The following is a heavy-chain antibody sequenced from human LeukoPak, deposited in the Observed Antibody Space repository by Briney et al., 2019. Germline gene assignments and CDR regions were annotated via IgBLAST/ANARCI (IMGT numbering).Heavy chain of an antibody. V-gene: IGHV3-7*01. CDR1: GVTFSTYC. Sequence: GGSLRLSCAASGVTFSTYCMTWVRQAPGKGLEWVADIKQDGSEKLYVNSVRGRFTISRDKAKMSLFLQMNSLRAEDTAVYFCARDNGVVHGVYYMDVWGKGTTVTVS. J-gene: IGHJ6*03. CDR3: ARDNGVVHGVYYMDV. CDR2: IKQDGSEK. D-gene: IGHD3-3*01.